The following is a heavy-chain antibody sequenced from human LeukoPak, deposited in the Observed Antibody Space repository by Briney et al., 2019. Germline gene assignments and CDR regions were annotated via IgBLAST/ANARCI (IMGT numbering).Heavy chain of an antibody. V-gene: IGHV3-30*18. Sequence: PGGSPRLSCAASGFTFSSYGMLWVRQTPGKGLEWVAVISSDGSNKYYADSVKGRFTISRDNSKNTLYLQMNSLRAEDTAVYYCAKVLGSGYLLDALDIWGQGTMVTVSS. CDR3: AKVLGSGYLLDALDI. J-gene: IGHJ3*02. CDR2: ISSDGSNK. D-gene: IGHD3-22*01. CDR1: GFTFSSYG.